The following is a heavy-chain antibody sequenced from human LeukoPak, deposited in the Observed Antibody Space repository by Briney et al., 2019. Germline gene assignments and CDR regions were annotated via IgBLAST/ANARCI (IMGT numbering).Heavy chain of an antibody. Sequence: ASVKVSCKASGYTFTIHYLHWVRQAPGQGVEWMGRINPNSGDTNYAQKFQGRVTMTRDTSISTAYPELSRLRSDDPALYYGARDSTATTGIDYWGQGTLVTVSS. CDR1: GYTFTIHY. V-gene: IGHV1-2*06. J-gene: IGHJ4*02. D-gene: IGHD1-26*01. CDR3: ARDSTATTGIDY. CDR2: INPNSGDT.